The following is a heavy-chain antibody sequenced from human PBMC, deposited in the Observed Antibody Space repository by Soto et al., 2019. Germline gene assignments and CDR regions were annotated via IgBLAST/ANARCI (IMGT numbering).Heavy chain of an antibody. V-gene: IGHV4-39*02. CDR3: ARRIDFGNGYFTAPMDV. CDR2: IYYTGST. D-gene: IGHD3-3*01. J-gene: IGHJ6*03. CDR1: GDSISSGSYY. Sequence: SETLSLTCIVSGDSISSGSYYWGWIRQPPGKGLEWIGSIYYTGSTNYNPALKSRVTISADTSNNHFSLRLSSVTAADTAVYYCARRIDFGNGYFTAPMDVWGKGTTV.